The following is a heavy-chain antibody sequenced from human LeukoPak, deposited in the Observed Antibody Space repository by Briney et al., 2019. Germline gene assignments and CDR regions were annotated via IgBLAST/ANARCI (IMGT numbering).Heavy chain of an antibody. Sequence: GGSLRLSCAASGFTFSSYGMHWVRQAPGKGLEWVAIIWSDGSNKYYADSVKGRFTISRDNSKNTLYLQMNSLRAEDTAVYYCAKEGVARELDYWGQGTLVTVSS. CDR1: GFTFSSYG. D-gene: IGHD1-1*01. CDR2: IWSDGSNK. J-gene: IGHJ4*02. CDR3: AKEGVARELDY. V-gene: IGHV3-33*06.